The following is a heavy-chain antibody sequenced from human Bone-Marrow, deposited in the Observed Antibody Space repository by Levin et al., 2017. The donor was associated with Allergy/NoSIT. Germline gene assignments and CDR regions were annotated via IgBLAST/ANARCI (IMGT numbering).Heavy chain of an antibody. CDR2: IYYSGST. Sequence: ASETLSLTCTVSGGSISSYYWSWIRQPPGKGLEWIGYIYYSGSTNYNPSLKSRVTISVDTSKNQFSLKLSSVTAADTAVYYCARHVRVGAKPDRPIRDVYFDYWGQGTLVTVSS. J-gene: IGHJ4*02. CDR1: GGSISSYY. V-gene: IGHV4-59*08. D-gene: IGHD1-26*01. CDR3: ARHVRVGAKPDRPIRDVYFDY.